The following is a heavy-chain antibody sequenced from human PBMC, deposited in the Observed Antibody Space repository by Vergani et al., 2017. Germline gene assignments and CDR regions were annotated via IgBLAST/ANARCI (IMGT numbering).Heavy chain of an antibody. V-gene: IGHV1-24*01. CDR2: FDPEDGGT. CDR1: GYTLTELS. J-gene: IGHJ3*02. Sequence: QVQLVQSGAEVKKPGASVKVSCKVSGYTLTELSMHWVRQAPGKGLEWMGGFDPEDGGTIYAQKFQGRVTMTEDTSTDTAYMELSSLRSEDTAVYYCATDYDSSGVGAQTDAFDIWGQGTMVTVSS. CDR3: ATDYDSSGVGAQTDAFDI. D-gene: IGHD3-22*01.